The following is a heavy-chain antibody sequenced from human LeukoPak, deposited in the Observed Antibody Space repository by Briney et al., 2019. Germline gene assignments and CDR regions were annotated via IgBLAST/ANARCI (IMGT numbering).Heavy chain of an antibody. J-gene: IGHJ6*03. CDR1: GYSFTSYW. CDR3: ARLYYGSGSYSWYYYYYMDV. D-gene: IGHD3-10*01. V-gene: IGHV5-51*01. Sequence: KPGESLKISCKGSGYSFTSYWIGWVRQVPGKGLEWMGFIYPGDSDTRYSPSFQGQVTISADKTISAASLQWSSLKASDTAMYYCARLYYGSGSYSWYYYYYMDVWGKGTTVTVSS. CDR2: IYPGDSDT.